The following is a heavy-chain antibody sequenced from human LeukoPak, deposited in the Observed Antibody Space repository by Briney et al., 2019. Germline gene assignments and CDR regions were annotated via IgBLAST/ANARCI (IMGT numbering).Heavy chain of an antibody. Sequence: GASVKVSCKASGGTFSSYAISWVRQAPGQGLEWMGGIIPIFGTANYAQKFQGRVTITTDESTSTAYMELSSLRSEDTAVYYCASPGDLGEIRDYYYYMGVWGKGTTVTVSS. CDR1: GGTFSSYA. CDR2: IIPIFGTA. J-gene: IGHJ6*03. CDR3: ASPGDLGEIRDYYYYMGV. D-gene: IGHD7-27*01. V-gene: IGHV1-69*05.